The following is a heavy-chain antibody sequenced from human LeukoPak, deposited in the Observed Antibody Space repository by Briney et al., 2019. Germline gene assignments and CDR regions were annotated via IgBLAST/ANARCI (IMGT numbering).Heavy chain of an antibody. V-gene: IGHV3-74*01. CDR3: AKDLLLHYYDSQSV. CDR1: GFTFSSYW. Sequence: GGSLRLSCVASGFTFSSYWMHWVRQVPGKGLVWVSRMNGDESSTNYADSVKGRFTISRDNAKNTLYLQMSSLRAEDTAVYYCAKDLLLHYYDSQSVWGQGTMVTVSS. J-gene: IGHJ3*01. D-gene: IGHD3-22*01. CDR2: MNGDESST.